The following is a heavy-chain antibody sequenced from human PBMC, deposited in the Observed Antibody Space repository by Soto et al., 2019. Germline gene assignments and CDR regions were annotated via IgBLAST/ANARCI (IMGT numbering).Heavy chain of an antibody. CDR3: AKDPSVGSGSYPNPYYFDY. CDR2: ISGSGGST. J-gene: IGHJ4*02. V-gene: IGHV3-23*01. CDR1: GFTFSSYA. D-gene: IGHD1-26*01. Sequence: GGSLRLSCAASGFTFSSYAMSWVRQAPGKGLEWVSAISGSGGSTYYADSVKGRFTISRDNSKNTLYLQMNSLRAEDTAVYYCAKDPSVGSGSYPNPYYFDYWGQGTLVTVSS.